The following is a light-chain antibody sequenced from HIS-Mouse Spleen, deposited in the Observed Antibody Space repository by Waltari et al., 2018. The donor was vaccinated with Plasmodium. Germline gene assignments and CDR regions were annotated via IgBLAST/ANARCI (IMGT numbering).Light chain of an antibody. CDR2: EGS. CDR3: CSYAGSSTYV. CDR1: SSDVGSYNL. Sequence: QPASVSGSPGQSITISCTETSSDVGSYNLVSWYQQDPGKAPKLRIYEGSKRPSGVSNRFSGSKSGNTASLTISGLQAEDEADYYCCSYAGSSTYVFGTGTKVTVL. J-gene: IGLJ1*01. V-gene: IGLV2-23*01.